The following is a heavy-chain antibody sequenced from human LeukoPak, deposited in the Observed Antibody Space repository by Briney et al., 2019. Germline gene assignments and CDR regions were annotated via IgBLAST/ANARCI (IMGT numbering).Heavy chain of an antibody. CDR3: ARARQVVVAATTLDY. CDR1: GFTFSSYA. CDR2: ISYDGSNK. V-gene: IGHV3-30*01. Sequence: AGGPLRLSCAASGFTFSSYAMHWVRQAPGKGLEWVAVISYDGSNKYYADSVKGRFTISRDNSKNTLYLQMNSLRAEDTAVYYCARARQVVVAATTLDYWGQGTLVTVSS. D-gene: IGHD2-15*01. J-gene: IGHJ4*02.